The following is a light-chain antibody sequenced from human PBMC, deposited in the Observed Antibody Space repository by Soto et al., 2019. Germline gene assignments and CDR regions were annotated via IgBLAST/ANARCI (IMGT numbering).Light chain of an antibody. Sequence: QSALTQSPAASGTPGQTVIISCSGSSPNIGSHYVFWYQQLPGTAPKLLIYKNDQRPSGVPDRFSASKSGTSASLAISGLRSEDEADYYCAAWDDSLGGRVFGGGTKVTVL. CDR2: KND. J-gene: IGLJ3*02. V-gene: IGLV1-47*01. CDR3: AAWDDSLGGRV. CDR1: SPNIGSHY.